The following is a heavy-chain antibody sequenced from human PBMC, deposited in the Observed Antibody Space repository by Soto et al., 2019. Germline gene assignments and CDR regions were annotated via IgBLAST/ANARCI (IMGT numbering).Heavy chain of an antibody. CDR1: GGSITRGGYY. J-gene: IGHJ5*02. CDR3: ARDPAP. Sequence: SETLSLTCTVSGGSITRGGYYWSWIRQXXXXXXXXIXXXYKXXTNXXXXXXXSXXXIXXXTSKKQFYLKLTYVTAADTAVYYCARDPAPWGQGTLVTVSS. CDR2: XYKXXTN. V-gene: IGHV4-31*01.